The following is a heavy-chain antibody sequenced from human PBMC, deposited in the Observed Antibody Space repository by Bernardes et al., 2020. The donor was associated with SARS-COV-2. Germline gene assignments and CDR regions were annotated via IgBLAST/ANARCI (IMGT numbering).Heavy chain of an antibody. J-gene: IGHJ4*02. CDR1: GFTFTKYD. CDR2: ISGSGNTT. V-gene: IGHV3-23*01. Sequence: GGSLRLSCAASGFTFTKYDMSWVRQAPGKGLEWVSGISGSGNTTYYADSVKGRFTISRDNSKNTLFLQMDSLRAEDTAVYYCAKDDDRPLFGAPGFDSWGQGTLVTDSS. CDR3: AKDDDRPLFGAPGFDS. D-gene: IGHD3-3*01.